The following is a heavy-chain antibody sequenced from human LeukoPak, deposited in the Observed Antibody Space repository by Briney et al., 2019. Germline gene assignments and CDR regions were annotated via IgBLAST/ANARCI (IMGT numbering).Heavy chain of an antibody. CDR3: ARDSGFSGTQRGEY. D-gene: IGHD3/OR15-3a*01. V-gene: IGHV3-64*01. J-gene: IGHJ4*02. Sequence: GGSLRLSCAASGFTFSSYGMHWVRQAPGKGLEHVSAIGGSTYYANSVKGRFTISRDNSKNTLYLQMNSLRAEDTAVYYCARDSGFSGTQRGEYWGQGTLVTVSS. CDR2: IGGST. CDR1: GFTFSSYG.